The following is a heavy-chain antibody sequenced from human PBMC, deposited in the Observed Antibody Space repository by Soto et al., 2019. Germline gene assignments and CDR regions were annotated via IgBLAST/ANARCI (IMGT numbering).Heavy chain of an antibody. CDR1: GYTFTSYA. V-gene: IGHV1-3*01. Sequence: ASVKVSCKASGYTFTSYAMHWVRQAPGQRLEWMGWINAGNGNTKYSQKFQGRVTITRDTSASTAYMELRSLRSDDTAVYYCARTSGYSYGCDYWGQGTLVTVSS. D-gene: IGHD5-18*01. CDR2: INAGNGNT. J-gene: IGHJ4*02. CDR3: ARTSGYSYGCDY.